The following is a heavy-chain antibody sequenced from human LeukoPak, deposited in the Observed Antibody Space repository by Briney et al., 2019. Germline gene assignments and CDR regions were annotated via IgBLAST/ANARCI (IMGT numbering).Heavy chain of an antibody. J-gene: IGHJ6*02. V-gene: IGHV4-34*01. Sequence: SETLSLTCAVYGGSFSGYYWSWIRQPPGKGLEWIGEINHSGSTNYNPSLKSRVTISVDTSKNQFSLKLSSVTAADTAVYYCARIPRLGEWLLDYYYYGMDVWGQGTTVTVSS. CDR2: INHSGST. D-gene: IGHD3-16*01. CDR1: GGSFSGYY. CDR3: ARIPRLGEWLLDYYYYGMDV.